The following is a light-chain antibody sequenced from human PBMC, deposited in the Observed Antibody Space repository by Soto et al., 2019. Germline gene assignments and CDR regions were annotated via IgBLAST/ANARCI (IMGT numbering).Light chain of an antibody. Sequence: QSALAQPPSASGSPGQSVTISCTGTSSDVGAYKFVSWYQHRPGKVPKLMIYEVSKRPSGVPDRFSGSKAGNTASLTVSRLQTGEEADYYCSSYAGSNTVVFGGGTKVTVL. CDR3: SSYAGSNTVV. V-gene: IGLV2-8*01. CDR1: SSDVGAYKF. J-gene: IGLJ2*01. CDR2: EVS.